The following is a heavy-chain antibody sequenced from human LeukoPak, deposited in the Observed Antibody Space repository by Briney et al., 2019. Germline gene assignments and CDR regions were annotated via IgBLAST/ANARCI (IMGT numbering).Heavy chain of an antibody. D-gene: IGHD3-10*01. J-gene: IGHJ5*02. CDR3: ARGGSGSS. Sequence: GGSLRLSCVGSGFXFTNYWMNWVRQAPGKGPQWVATIKEDGTERYYVDSVRGRFTISRDNAKNSLFLQMSTLRVEDTAVYYCARGGSGSSWGPGTLVTVSS. V-gene: IGHV3-7*04. CDR1: GFXFTNYW. CDR2: IKEDGTER.